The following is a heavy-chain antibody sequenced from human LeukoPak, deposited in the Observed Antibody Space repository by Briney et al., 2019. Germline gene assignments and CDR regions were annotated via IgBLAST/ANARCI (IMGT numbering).Heavy chain of an antibody. CDR2: IYDSGST. J-gene: IGHJ6*03. Sequence: PSETLSLTCVVSGGSINSGGYSWSWIRQPPGKGLEWIGYIYDSGSTLYNPSLESRLTISVDTSKNQFSLKLSSVTAADTAVYYCARHKDYYYSYMDVWGKGTTVTISS. V-gene: IGHV4-30-4*07. CDR1: GGSINSGGYS. CDR3: ARHKDYYYSYMDV.